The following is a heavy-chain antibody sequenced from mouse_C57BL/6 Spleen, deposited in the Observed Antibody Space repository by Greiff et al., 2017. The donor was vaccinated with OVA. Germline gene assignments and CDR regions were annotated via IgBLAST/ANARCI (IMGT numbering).Heavy chain of an antibody. Sequence: QVQLQQPGAELVKPGASVKLSCKASGYTFTSYWMQWVKQRPGQGLEWIGEIDPSDSYTNYNQKFKGKATLTVDTSSSTAYMQLSSLTSEDSAVYYCATTGNYDAMDYWGQGTSVTVSS. J-gene: IGHJ4*01. CDR1: GYTFTSYW. V-gene: IGHV1-50*01. D-gene: IGHD2-1*01. CDR2: IDPSDSYT. CDR3: ATTGNYDAMDY.